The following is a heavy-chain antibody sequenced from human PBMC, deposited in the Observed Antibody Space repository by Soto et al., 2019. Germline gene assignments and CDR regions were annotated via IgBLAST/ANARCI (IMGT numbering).Heavy chain of an antibody. CDR1: GFTVSSNY. CDR2: IYSGAGT. Sequence: GGSLRLSCAASGFTVSSNYMTWVRQAPGKGLEWVSVIYSGAGTYYGDSVKGRFTISRDTSKNTLFLQMTSLRVEDTAIYFCARQLRRLYALPDYYYYYMDVWGKGTTVTVSS. J-gene: IGHJ6*03. D-gene: IGHD2-21*02. CDR3: ARQLRRLYALPDYYYYYMDV. V-gene: IGHV3-66*04.